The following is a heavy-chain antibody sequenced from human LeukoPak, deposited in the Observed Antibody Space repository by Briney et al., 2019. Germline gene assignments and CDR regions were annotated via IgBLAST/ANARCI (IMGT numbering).Heavy chain of an antibody. V-gene: IGHV1-8*01. CDR2: MNPNSGNT. J-gene: IGHJ6*03. D-gene: IGHD3-10*01. CDR3: ARWGQQAPAMVRAKILYYYYYYMDV. CDR1: GYTFTSYD. Sequence: GASVKVSCKASGYTFTSYDINWVRQATGQGLEWMGWMNPNSGNTGYAQKFQGRVTMTRNTSISTAYMELSSLRSEDTAVYYWARWGQQAPAMVRAKILYYYYYYMDVWGKGTTVTVSS.